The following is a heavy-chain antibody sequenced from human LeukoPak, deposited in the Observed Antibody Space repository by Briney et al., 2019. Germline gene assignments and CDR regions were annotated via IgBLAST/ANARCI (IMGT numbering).Heavy chain of an antibody. D-gene: IGHD3-10*01. CDR2: ISSSRTT. J-gene: IGHJ6*03. CDR1: GFTFSSYW. V-gene: IGHV3-48*01. CDR3: ARPSVSSRGVYYMDV. Sequence: GGTLRLSCAASGFTFSSYWMNWVRQAPGKGLEWVSYISSSRTTYYADSVKGRFTISRDNAKNSLYLQMNSLRAEDTAVYYCARPSVSSRGVYYMDVWGKGTTVTVSS.